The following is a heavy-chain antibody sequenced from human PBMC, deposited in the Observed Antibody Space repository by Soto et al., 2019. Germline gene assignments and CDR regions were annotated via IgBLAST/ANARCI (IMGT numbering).Heavy chain of an antibody. J-gene: IGHJ6*02. CDR3: ARGDYDFWSGYYGYYYGMDV. Sequence: ASETLSLTCTVSGGSISSYYWSWIRQPPGKGLEWIGYIYYSGSTNYNPSLKSRVTISVDTSKNQFSLKLSSVTAADTAVYYCARGDYDFWSGYYGYYYGMDVWGQGTTVTVSS. V-gene: IGHV4-59*01. CDR1: GGSISSYY. CDR2: IYYSGST. D-gene: IGHD3-3*01.